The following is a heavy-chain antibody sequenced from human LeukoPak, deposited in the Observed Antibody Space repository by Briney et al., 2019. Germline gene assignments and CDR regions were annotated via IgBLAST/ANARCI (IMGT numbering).Heavy chain of an antibody. V-gene: IGHV4-59*01. CDR1: GFAFSSYA. J-gene: IGHJ5*02. CDR2: IYYSGST. CDR3: ARVGYGDYLDWFDP. Sequence: PGGSLRLSCAASGFAFSSYAMSWIRQPPGKGLEWIGYIYYSGSTNYNPSLKSRVTISVDTSKNQFSLKLSSVTAADTAVYYCARVGYGDYLDWFDPWGQGTLVTVSS. D-gene: IGHD4-17*01.